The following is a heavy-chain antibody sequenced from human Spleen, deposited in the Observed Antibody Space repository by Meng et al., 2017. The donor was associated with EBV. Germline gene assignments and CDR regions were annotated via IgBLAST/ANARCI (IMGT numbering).Heavy chain of an antibody. CDR3: ACEAGPFFGVIVYDS. CDR1: GGSLSGYY. J-gene: IGHJ4*02. CDR2: INQSGRS. Sequence: QQWGGGVLETSETLSPTCGSSGGSLSGYYCTWIRQSPSKGLEWIGEINQSGRSNYNPSLKSRVTVSVYTSKYQFSLRVNSVTAADSALYYCACEAGPFFGVIVYDSWGQGTLVTVSS. D-gene: IGHD3-3*01. V-gene: IGHV4-34*01.